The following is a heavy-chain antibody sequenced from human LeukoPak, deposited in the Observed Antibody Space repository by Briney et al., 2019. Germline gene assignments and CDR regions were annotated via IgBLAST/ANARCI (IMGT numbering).Heavy chain of an antibody. Sequence: PGGSLRLSCAVAGFSVSSNYMSWVRPAPGKGLEGVSVIYSGGFRYYADSVKDRSIISRGNAKNTLYLEMNALRAEDTAVYYCARGEVVPAATSYWFDSWGQGTLVTVSS. J-gene: IGHJ5*01. CDR3: ARGEVVPAATSYWFDS. D-gene: IGHD2-2*01. CDR2: IYSGGFR. CDR1: GFSVSSNY. V-gene: IGHV3-66*01.